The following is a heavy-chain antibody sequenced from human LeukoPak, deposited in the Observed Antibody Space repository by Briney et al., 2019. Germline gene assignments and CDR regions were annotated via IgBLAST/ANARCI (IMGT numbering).Heavy chain of an antibody. D-gene: IGHD2-2*02. J-gene: IGHJ3*02. CDR1: GYSFTSYW. CDR3: ARKDIVVVPAATPGPPYDAFDI. V-gene: IGHV5-51*01. CDR2: IYPGDSDT. Sequence: GESLKISCKGSGYSFTSYWIGWVRQMPGKGLEWMGIIYPGDSDTRYSPSFQGQVTISADKSISTAYLQWSSLKASDTAMYYCARKDIVVVPAATPGPPYDAFDIWGQGTMVTVSS.